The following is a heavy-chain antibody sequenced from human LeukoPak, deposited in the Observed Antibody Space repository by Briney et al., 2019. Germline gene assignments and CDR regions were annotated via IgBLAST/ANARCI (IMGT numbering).Heavy chain of an antibody. CDR2: IWYDGGYK. CDR1: GFTFSNYG. Sequence: GGSLRLSCAASGFTFSNYGIHWVRQAPGKGLEWVAGIWYDGGYKYYADSVKGRFTISRDNSKNTLFLQMDSLRAEDTAVYYCARNYYDSSGYQESTFNYWGQGTLVTVSS. CDR3: ARNYYDSSGYQESTFNY. V-gene: IGHV3-33*01. J-gene: IGHJ4*02. D-gene: IGHD3-22*01.